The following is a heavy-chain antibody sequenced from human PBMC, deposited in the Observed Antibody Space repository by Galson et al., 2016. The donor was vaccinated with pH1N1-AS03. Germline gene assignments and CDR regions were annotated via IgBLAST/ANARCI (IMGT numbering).Heavy chain of an antibody. J-gene: IGHJ4*02. CDR3: VKGGTNFDS. CDR1: GFIFDTYA. V-gene: IGHV3-9*01. CDR2: ISWKSGYI. D-gene: IGHD1-26*01. Sequence: SLRLSCAASGFIFDTYAMHWVRQAPGKGLEWVSGISWKSGYIAYADSVKGRFTISRDNAKNSLYLQMNSLRAEDTAVYYCVKGGTNFDSWGQGTLVTVSS.